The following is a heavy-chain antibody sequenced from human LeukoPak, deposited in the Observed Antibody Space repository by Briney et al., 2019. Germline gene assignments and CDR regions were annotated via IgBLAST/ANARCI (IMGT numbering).Heavy chain of an antibody. J-gene: IGHJ4*02. D-gene: IGHD5-24*01. V-gene: IGHV3-23*01. CDR2: ISGSGGST. CDR3: AKDDTRWLQLGDFDY. Sequence: GGSLRLSCAASGFTFSSYGMSWGRQAPGKGLEWVSAISGSGGSTYYADSVKGRFTISRDNSKNTLYLQMNSLRAEDTAVYYCAKDDTRWLQLGDFDYWGQGTLATVSS. CDR1: GFTFSSYG.